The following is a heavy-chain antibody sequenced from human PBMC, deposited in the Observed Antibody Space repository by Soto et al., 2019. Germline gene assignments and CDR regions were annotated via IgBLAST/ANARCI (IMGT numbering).Heavy chain of an antibody. CDR3: ARDLRDFWSGYTDGFDY. J-gene: IGHJ4*02. CDR2: ISYDGSNK. D-gene: IGHD3-3*01. Sequence: GWSLRLSCAASGFTFSSYAMRWVRQAPGKGLEWVAFISYDGSNKYYADSVKGRFTISRDNSKNTLYLQMNSLRAEDTAVYYCARDLRDFWSGYTDGFDYWGQGTLVTVSS. V-gene: IGHV3-30-3*01. CDR1: GFTFSSYA.